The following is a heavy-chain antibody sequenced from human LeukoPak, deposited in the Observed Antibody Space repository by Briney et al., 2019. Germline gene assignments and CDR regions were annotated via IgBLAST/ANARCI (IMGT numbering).Heavy chain of an antibody. D-gene: IGHD6-6*01. CDR2: INPNSGGT. V-gene: IGHV1-2*02. CDR1: RYTFTGYY. CDR3: AREYSSSGSYYYYYYMDV. Sequence: GASVKVSCKASRYTFTGYYMHWVRQAPGQGLEWMGWINPNSGGTNYAQKLQGRVTMTTDTSTSTAYMELRSLRSDDTAVYYCAREYSSSGSYYYYYYMDVWGKGTTVTVSS. J-gene: IGHJ6*03.